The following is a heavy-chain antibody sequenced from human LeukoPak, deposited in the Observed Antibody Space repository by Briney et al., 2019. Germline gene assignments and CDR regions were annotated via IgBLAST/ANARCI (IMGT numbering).Heavy chain of an antibody. CDR3: AKAGIAVPATPEY. J-gene: IGHJ4*02. Sequence: GGSLRLSCATSGFTFSSYAMNWVRQAPGKGLEWVSVISSSGGTTYYSDSVRGRFIISRDDSKNTLYLQMNSLRAEDTAVYYCAKAGIAVPATPEYCGQGTQVTVSS. CDR2: ISSSGGTT. V-gene: IGHV3-23*01. D-gene: IGHD6-19*01. CDR1: GFTFSSYA.